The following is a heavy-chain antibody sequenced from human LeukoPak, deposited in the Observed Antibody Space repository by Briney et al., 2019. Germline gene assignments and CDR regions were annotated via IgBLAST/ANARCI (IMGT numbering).Heavy chain of an antibody. CDR1: GFTCSGSD. CDR2: IANNARTYAT. Sequence: GGPVRLSCVACGFTCSGSDMHWVRQASGKGVEWVGRIANNARTYATTYAASVTGRFTISRDDSENTAYLQMNSMRAEDTAVYYCARDDYGGKLDIWGQGTVVTVSS. J-gene: IGHJ3*02. CDR3: ARDDYGGKLDI. V-gene: IGHV3-73*01. D-gene: IGHD4-23*01.